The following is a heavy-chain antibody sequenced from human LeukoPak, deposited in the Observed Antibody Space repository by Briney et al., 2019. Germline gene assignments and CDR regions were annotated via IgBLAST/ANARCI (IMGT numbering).Heavy chain of an antibody. CDR3: VRGKYGDLFDY. D-gene: IGHD4-17*01. CDR2: ISYDGSNR. V-gene: IGHV3-30*03. CDR1: GFTFSSYS. J-gene: IGHJ4*02. Sequence: GGSLRLSCAASGFTFSSYSMNWVRQAPGRGLEWVAVISYDGSNRFYAESVKGRFTISRDNPENTLYLQMDSLRAEDTAMYYCVRGKYGDLFDYWGQGTLVTVAS.